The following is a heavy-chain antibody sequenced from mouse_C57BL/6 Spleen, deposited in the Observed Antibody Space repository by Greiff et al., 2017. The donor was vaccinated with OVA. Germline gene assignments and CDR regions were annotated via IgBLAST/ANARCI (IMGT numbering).Heavy chain of an antibody. CDR3: ARSTTVDFDY. CDR2: INPNNGGT. Sequence: EVKLQQSGPELVKPGASVKISCKASGYTFTDYYMNWVKQSHGKSLEWIGDINPNNGGTSYNQKFKGKATLTVDKSSSTAYMELRSLTSEDSAVYYCARSTTVDFDYWGQGTTLTVSS. CDR1: GYTFTDYY. V-gene: IGHV1-26*01. D-gene: IGHD1-1*01. J-gene: IGHJ2*01.